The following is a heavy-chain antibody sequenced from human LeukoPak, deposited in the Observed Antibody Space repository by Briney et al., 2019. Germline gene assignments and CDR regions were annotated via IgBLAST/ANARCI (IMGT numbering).Heavy chain of an antibody. CDR3: ARVLQYSYGRGGIDY. D-gene: IGHD5-18*01. V-gene: IGHV4-61*01. J-gene: IGHJ4*02. CDR1: GDSVSRGSYY. CDR2: IYYTGST. Sequence: SESLSLTCTVSGDSVSRGSYYWSWIRQPPGKGLEWNVYIYYTGSTNYNPSLKSRVTMSVDTSKNQFSLNLSSVTAADTAVYYCARVLQYSYGRGGIDYWGQGTLVTVSS.